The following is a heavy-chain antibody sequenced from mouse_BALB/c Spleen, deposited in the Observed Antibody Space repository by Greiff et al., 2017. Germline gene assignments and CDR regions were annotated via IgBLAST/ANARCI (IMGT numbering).Heavy chain of an antibody. J-gene: IGHJ4*01. D-gene: IGHD2-3*01. CDR3: ARWHDGYPYYAMDY. Sequence: QVQLKQSGAELAKPGASVKMSCKASGYTFTSYWMHWVKQRPGQGLEWIGYINPSTGYTEYNQKFKDKATLTADKSSSTAYMQLSSLTSEDSAVYYCARWHDGYPYYAMDYWGQGTSVTVSS. CDR1: GYTFTSYW. V-gene: IGHV1-7*01. CDR2: INPSTGYT.